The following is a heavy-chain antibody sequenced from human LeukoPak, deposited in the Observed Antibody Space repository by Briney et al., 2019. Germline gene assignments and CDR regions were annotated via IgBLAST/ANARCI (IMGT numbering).Heavy chain of an antibody. CDR3: AKATEQWLAYYFDY. Sequence: ETLSLTCTVSGGSISSYYWSWIRQPPGKGLEWVSAISGSGGSTYYADSVKGRFTISRDNSKNTLYLQMNSLRAEDTAVYYCAKATEQWLAYYFDYWGQGTLVTVSS. D-gene: IGHD6-19*01. CDR2: ISGSGGST. CDR1: GGSISSYY. J-gene: IGHJ4*02. V-gene: IGHV3-23*01.